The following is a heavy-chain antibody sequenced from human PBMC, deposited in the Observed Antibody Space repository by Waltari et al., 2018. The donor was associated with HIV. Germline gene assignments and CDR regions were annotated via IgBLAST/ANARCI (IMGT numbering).Heavy chain of an antibody. J-gene: IGHJ6*02. CDR3: ARDFKDYDFGSPVDV. CDR2: IKQDGSEK. V-gene: IGHV3-7*01. CDR1: GFTFSTYW. D-gene: IGHD3-3*01. Sequence: EVQLVESGGGLVQPGGSLRLSCEASGFTFSTYWMTWVRQAPGKVLEWLANIKQDGSEKYYADAVKGRFTVSRDNNKKSLYLQMSSLRAEDTAVYYCARDFKDYDFGSPVDVWGQGTTVTVSS.